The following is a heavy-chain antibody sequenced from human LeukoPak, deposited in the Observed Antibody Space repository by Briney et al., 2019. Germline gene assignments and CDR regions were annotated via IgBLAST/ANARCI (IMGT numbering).Heavy chain of an antibody. Sequence: GRSLRLSCAATGFTLGNYGIHWVRQAPGKRLEWVAGIWFDGSKRYYADSVKGRFTISRDNSKNEVYLQMNSLSPEDTAVFYCARVALSGSNYYSALDYWGQGTLVTVSS. J-gene: IGHJ4*02. V-gene: IGHV3-33*03. CDR3: ARVALSGSNYYSALDY. CDR2: IWFDGSKR. D-gene: IGHD3-22*01. CDR1: GFTLGNYG.